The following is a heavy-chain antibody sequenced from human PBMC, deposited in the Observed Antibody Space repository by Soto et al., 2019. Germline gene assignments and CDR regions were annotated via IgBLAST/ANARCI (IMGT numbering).Heavy chain of an antibody. V-gene: IGHV3-74*01. D-gene: IGHD6-19*01. CDR2: INGNADNS. J-gene: IGHJ4*02. CDR1: GFSFVSSW. Sequence: GESLRLSCAASGFSFVSSWLHWVRQVPGEGLAWVSRINGNADNSDYADSVKGRFTISRDNAMNRLYLQMDSLRADDTGVYYCVRDFRGAVAGSEFDHWGQGTLVTVSS. CDR3: VRDFRGAVAGSEFDH.